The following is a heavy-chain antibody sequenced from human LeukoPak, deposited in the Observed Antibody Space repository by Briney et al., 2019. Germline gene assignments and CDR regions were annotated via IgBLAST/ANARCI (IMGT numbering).Heavy chain of an antibody. CDR3: ARDSGGAAGGSGMGYGFDI. CDR2: IYFSGST. CDR1: GGSISSYS. D-gene: IGHD6-13*01. J-gene: IGHJ3*02. Sequence: PSETLSLTCTVSGGSISSYSWSWIRQPPGKGLEWIGYIYFSGSTSSNPSLRNRLTISGDTSKNQFSLRLSSVTAADTAMYYCARDSGGAAGGSGMGYGFDIWGQGTMGTVSS. V-gene: IGHV4-59*01.